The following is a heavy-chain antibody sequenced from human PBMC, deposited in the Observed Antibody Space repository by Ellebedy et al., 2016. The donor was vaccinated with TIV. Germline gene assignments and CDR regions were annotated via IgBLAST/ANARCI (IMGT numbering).Heavy chain of an antibody. V-gene: IGHV3-23*01. Sequence: GESLKISCAVSGFTFSSYGMNWVRQAPGKGLEWVSGISGGGGSSDYADSVKGRFTISRDNSKNTLYLQMNSRRAEDTAVYYCARDLGYSYGHYGMDVWGQGTTVTVSS. CDR2: ISGGGGSS. J-gene: IGHJ6*02. CDR3: ARDLGYSYGHYGMDV. CDR1: GFTFSSYG. D-gene: IGHD5-18*01.